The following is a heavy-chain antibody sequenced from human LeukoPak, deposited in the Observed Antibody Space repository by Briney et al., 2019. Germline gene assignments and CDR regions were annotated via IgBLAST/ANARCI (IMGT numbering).Heavy chain of an antibody. CDR1: GGSFSGYY. V-gene: IGHV4-34*01. J-gene: IGHJ4*02. Sequence: SETLSLTCAVYGGSFSGYYWSWIRQPPGKGLEWIGEINHSGSTNYNPSLKSRVTISVDTSKNQFSLKLSSVTAADTAVYYCARSEADDYVWGSYRPGGALDYWGQGTLVTVSS. CDR3: ARSEADDYVWGSYRPGGALDY. CDR2: INHSGST. D-gene: IGHD3-16*02.